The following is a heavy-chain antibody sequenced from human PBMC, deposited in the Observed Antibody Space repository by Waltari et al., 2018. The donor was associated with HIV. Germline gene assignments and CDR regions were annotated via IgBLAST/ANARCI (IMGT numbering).Heavy chain of an antibody. Sequence: EVQLLESGGDLVQPGGSLRLSCAASGFTFSSSAMSWVRQIPGKGLEWVSGISGSGGSTYYADSVKGRFTISRDNSKNTLFLQMNRLRAEDTAVYYCAKVTLAALAYYFDFWGQGTLVTASS. J-gene: IGHJ4*02. CDR2: ISGSGGST. CDR3: AKVTLAALAYYFDF. V-gene: IGHV3-23*01. CDR1: GFTFSSSA. D-gene: IGHD3-3*02.